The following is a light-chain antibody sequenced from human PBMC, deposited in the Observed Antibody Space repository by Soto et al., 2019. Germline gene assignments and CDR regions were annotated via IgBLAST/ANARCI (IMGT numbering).Light chain of an antibody. CDR3: KQLHSYPFT. J-gene: IGKJ5*01. CDR1: QGVSSS. V-gene: IGKV1-9*01. Sequence: IQLTQSPPSLSASVGDRVTITSRASQGVSSSLAWYHQEPGKAPKLLIYAAYTLQSGVQSRFSGSGSGTDFTLTIKSLQPEDFATYYCKQLHSYPFTFGQGTRLEI. CDR2: AAY.